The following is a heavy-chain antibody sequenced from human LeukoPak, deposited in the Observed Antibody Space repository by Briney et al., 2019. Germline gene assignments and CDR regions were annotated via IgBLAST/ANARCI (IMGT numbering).Heavy chain of an antibody. CDR1: GYTFTSYD. D-gene: IGHD3-16*02. J-gene: IGHJ4*02. CDR2: IIPIFGTA. V-gene: IGHV1-69*13. CDR3: ARGLFTFGGVIDTLDY. Sequence: GASVKVSCKASGYTFTSYDINWVRQATGQGLEWMGGIIPIFGTANYAQKFQGRVTITADESTSTAYMELSSLRSEDTAVYYCARGLFTFGGVIDTLDYWGQGTLVTVSS.